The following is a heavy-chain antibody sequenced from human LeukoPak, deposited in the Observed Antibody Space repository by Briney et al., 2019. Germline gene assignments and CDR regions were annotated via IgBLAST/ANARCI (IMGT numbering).Heavy chain of an antibody. CDR3: AISTNWLPGAFDI. CDR2: IYNTGST. D-gene: IGHD2-2*01. J-gene: IGHJ3*02. V-gene: IGHV4-61*02. CDR1: GGSISSDSYY. Sequence: SQTLSLTCTVSGGSISSDSYYWTWIRQPAGKGLEWIGRIYNTGSTNHNPSLKSRVTISVDTSKNQFSLKLSSVTAADTAVYYCAISTNWLPGAFDIWGLGTMVTVSS.